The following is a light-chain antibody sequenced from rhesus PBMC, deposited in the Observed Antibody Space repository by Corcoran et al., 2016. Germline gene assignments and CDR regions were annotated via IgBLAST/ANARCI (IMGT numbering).Light chain of an antibody. J-gene: IGKJ4*01. CDR1: QGISSW. Sequence: DIQMTQSPSSLSASVGDTVTITCRASQGISSWLAWYQQKPGKAPNLLIYKASSLQSGVPSRFSGSGSGTDFTLTISSLQSEDFATYYCQQYSSRPLTFGGGTKVELK. V-gene: IGKV1-22*01. CDR3: QQYSSRPLT. CDR2: KAS.